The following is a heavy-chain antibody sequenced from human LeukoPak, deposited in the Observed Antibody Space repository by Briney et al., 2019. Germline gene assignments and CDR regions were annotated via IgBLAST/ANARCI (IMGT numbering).Heavy chain of an antibody. CDR3: AKDQKPDSGYDIDY. CDR1: GFSFSSYG. Sequence: GGSLRLSCAASGFSFSSYGMSWVRQAPGKGLEWVSAISGSGDKTHYADSVKGRLTISRDDSKNTLYLQMNSLRAEDTAVYYCAKDQKPDSGYDIDYWGQGTLVTVSS. D-gene: IGHD5-12*01. V-gene: IGHV3-23*01. J-gene: IGHJ4*02. CDR2: ISGSGDKT.